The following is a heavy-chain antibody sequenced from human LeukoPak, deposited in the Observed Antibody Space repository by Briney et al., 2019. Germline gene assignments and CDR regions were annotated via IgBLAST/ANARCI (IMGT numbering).Heavy chain of an antibody. CDR1: GFTFSSYA. CDR2: ISGSGGST. CDR3: AKSSWYVSWVDP. V-gene: IGHV3-23*01. D-gene: IGHD6-13*01. Sequence: GGSLRLSCAASGFTFSSYAMSWVRQAPGKGLEWVSAISGSGGSTYYADSVKGRFAISRDNSKNTLYLQMNSLRAEDTAVYYCAKSSWYVSWVDPWGQGTLVTVSS. J-gene: IGHJ5*02.